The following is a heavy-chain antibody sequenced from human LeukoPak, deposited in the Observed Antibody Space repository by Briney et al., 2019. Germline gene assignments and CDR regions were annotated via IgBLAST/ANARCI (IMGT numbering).Heavy chain of an antibody. CDR2: ISSSSSYI. CDR1: GFTFSSYS. Sequence: GGSLRLSCAASGFTFSSYSMYWVRQAPGKGLEWVSSISSSSSYIYYADSVKGRFTISRDNAKNSLYLQMNSLRAEDTAVYYCARDSSSWGYYYYYYMDVWGKGTTVIVSS. CDR3: ARDSSSWGYYYYYYMDV. V-gene: IGHV3-21*01. D-gene: IGHD6-13*01. J-gene: IGHJ6*03.